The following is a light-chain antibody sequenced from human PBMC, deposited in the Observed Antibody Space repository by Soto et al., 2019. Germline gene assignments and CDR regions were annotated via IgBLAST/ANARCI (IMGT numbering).Light chain of an antibody. CDR2: DAS. V-gene: IGKV3-11*01. Sequence: EIVLTQSPATLSLSPGERATLSCRTSQNVSTYLAWHQQKPGQAPRLLIYDASNRDTGIPARFSGSGSGTDFTLTISSLEPEDFAVYYCQQRTNWLTFGPGTKVDIK. CDR3: QQRTNWLT. J-gene: IGKJ3*01. CDR1: QNVSTY.